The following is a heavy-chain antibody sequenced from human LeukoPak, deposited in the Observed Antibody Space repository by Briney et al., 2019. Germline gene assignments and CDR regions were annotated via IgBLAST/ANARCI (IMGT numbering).Heavy chain of an antibody. D-gene: IGHD5-18*01. V-gene: IGHV3-73*01. J-gene: IGHJ4*02. CDR1: GLTFSGSA. CDR3: TRPGEGYGFDY. CDR2: ISSKANGYAT. Sequence: GGSLKLSCAASGLTFSGSAMHWVRQASGKGLEWVGRISSKANGYATAYTASVKGRFTISRDDSKNTAYLQMNSLKTEDTAVYYCTRPGEGYGFDYWGQGTLVTVSS.